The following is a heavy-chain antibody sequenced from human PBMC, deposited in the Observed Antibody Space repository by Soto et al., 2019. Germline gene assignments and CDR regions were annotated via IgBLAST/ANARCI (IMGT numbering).Heavy chain of an antibody. D-gene: IGHD2-2*01. J-gene: IGHJ6*02. CDR3: ASLIRDCSSTSCYYYYGMAV. Sequence: QVQLVQSGAEVKKPGSSVKVSCKASGGTFSSYAISWVRQAPGQGLEWMGGIIPIFGTANYAQKLQVRVKITADESTSTAYMVLSSMRSEDTAVYYCASLIRDCSSTSCYYYYGMAVWGQGTTVTVSS. CDR1: GGTFSSYA. V-gene: IGHV1-69*01. CDR2: IIPIFGTA.